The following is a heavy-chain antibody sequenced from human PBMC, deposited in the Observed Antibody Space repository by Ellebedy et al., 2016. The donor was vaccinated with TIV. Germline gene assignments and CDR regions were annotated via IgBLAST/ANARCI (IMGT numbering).Heavy chain of an antibody. CDR1: GVSISTYY. CDR2: VYHTGAT. D-gene: IGHD6-6*01. CDR3: ASGGASSKYLNH. V-gene: IGHV4-59*01. Sequence: MPGGSLRLSCTVSGVSISTYYWSWIRQPPGKGLEWIGYVYHTGATNYNPSLLSRVTMSVDTSKNQFSLNLTSVTAADTAVYFCASGGASSKYLNHWGQGTLVTVSS. J-gene: IGHJ1*01.